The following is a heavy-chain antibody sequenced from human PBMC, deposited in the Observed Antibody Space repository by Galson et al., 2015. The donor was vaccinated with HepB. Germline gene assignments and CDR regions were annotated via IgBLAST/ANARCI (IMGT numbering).Heavy chain of an antibody. CDR1: GFTFSSYW. V-gene: IGHV3-74*01. Sequence: SLRLSCAASGFTFSSYWIHWVRQGPGKGLVWVSRINSDGITTSYAESVKGRFTISRDNAKNTLNSLRAEDTAVYYCTRVAGGSSGYSYFVPEFYFDYWGQGTLVTVSS. CDR2: INSDGITT. D-gene: IGHD3-22*01. CDR3: TRVAGGSSGYSYFVPEFYFDY. J-gene: IGHJ4*02.